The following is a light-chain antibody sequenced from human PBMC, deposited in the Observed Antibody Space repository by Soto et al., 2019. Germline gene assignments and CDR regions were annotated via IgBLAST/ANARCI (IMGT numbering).Light chain of an antibody. V-gene: IGLV1-44*01. CDR3: AAWDDSLNGVI. Sequence: QSVLTQPPSASGTPGQRITISCSGSSSNIGSHTVNWHQQVPGTAPKLLIYSNSERPSGVPDRFSGSKSGTSASLAISGLQSGDEADYYCAAWDDSLNGVIFGGGTQLTVL. J-gene: IGLJ2*01. CDR2: SNS. CDR1: SSNIGSHT.